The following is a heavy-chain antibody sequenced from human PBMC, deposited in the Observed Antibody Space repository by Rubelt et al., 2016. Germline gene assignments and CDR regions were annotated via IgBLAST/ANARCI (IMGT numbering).Heavy chain of an antibody. J-gene: IGHJ4*02. CDR3: ARGPPPYSNRWYAADY. Sequence: QVQLVQSGAEVKKPGSSVKVSCKASGGTFSSYAISWVRQAPGQGLEWMGGIIPILGIANYAQKFQGRVTITTDTGCMELSSLGSVDTAVYCCARGPPPYSNRWYAADYWGQGTLVSVSS. CDR1: GGTFSSYA. D-gene: IGHD6-13*01. V-gene: IGHV1-69*10. CDR2: IIPILGIA.